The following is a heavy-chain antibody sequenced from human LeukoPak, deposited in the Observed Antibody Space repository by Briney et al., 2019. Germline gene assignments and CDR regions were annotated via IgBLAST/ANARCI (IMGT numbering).Heavy chain of an antibody. J-gene: IGHJ4*02. V-gene: IGHV3-48*02. CDR2: ISSSSSTI. CDR3: ARDLYGSGTPFDY. D-gene: IGHD3-10*01. CDR1: GFSFSSYN. Sequence: PGGSLRLSCTASGFSFSSYNMNWVRQAPGKGLEWVSYISSSSSTIYYADSVKGRFTISRDNAKNSLYLQINSLRDEDTAVYYCARDLYGSGTPFDYWGQGTLVTVSS.